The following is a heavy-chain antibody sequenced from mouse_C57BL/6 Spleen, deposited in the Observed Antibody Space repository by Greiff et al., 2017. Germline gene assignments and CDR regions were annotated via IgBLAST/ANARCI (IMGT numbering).Heavy chain of an antibody. CDR3: ARYDGYLDY. J-gene: IGHJ2*01. V-gene: IGHV1-55*01. CDR2: IYPGSGST. Sequence: VQLQQSGAELVKPGASVKISCKASGYTFTSYWITWVKQRPGQGLEWIGDIYPGSGSTNYNEKFKSKATLTVDTSSSTAYMQLSSLTSEDSAVYYCARYDGYLDYWGQGTTLTVSS. CDR1: GYTFTSYW. D-gene: IGHD2-3*01.